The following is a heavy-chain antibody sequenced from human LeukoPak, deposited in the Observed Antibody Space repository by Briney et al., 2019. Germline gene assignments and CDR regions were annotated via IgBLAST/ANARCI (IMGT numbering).Heavy chain of an antibody. D-gene: IGHD3-3*01. CDR3: ARVLRGLGDY. J-gene: IGHJ4*02. Sequence: KSSETPSPTRPVSGFSISRGYYWGWIRQPPGKGLEWIGSIYHSGSTYYNPSLKSRVTISVDTSKNQFSLKLSSVTAADTAVYYCARVLRGLGDYWGQGTLVTVSS. CDR1: GFSISRGYY. V-gene: IGHV4-38-2*02. CDR2: IYHSGST.